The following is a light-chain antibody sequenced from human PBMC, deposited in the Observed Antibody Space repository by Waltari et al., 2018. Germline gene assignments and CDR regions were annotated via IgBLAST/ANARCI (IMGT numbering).Light chain of an antibody. CDR2: DAS. CDR1: QSVSSY. CDR3: QQRSNWLT. V-gene: IGKV3D-11*02. Sequence: EIVLTQSPATLSLSPGEIATLSCRASQSVSSYLAWYQQKPGQAPRLLIYDASNRATGIPARFSGSGPGTDFTLTISSLEPEDFAVYYCQQRSNWLTFGGGTKVEIK. J-gene: IGKJ4*01.